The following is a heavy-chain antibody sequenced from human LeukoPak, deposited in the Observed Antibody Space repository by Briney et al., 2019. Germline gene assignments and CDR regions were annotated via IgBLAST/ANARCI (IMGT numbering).Heavy chain of an antibody. CDR2: ISGSGGST. D-gene: IGHD1-26*01. CDR3: AKGSLVGATTGHVEAFDI. CDR1: GFTFSSHA. J-gene: IGHJ3*02. Sequence: GGSLRLSCAASGFTFSSHAMSWVRQAPGKGLEWVSAISGSGGSTYYADSVKGRFTISRDNSKNTLYLQMNSLRAEDTAVYYCAKGSLVGATTGHVEAFDIWGQGTMVTVSS. V-gene: IGHV3-23*01.